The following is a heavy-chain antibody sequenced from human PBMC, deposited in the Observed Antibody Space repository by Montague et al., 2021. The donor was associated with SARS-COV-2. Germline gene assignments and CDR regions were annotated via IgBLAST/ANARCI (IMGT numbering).Heavy chain of an antibody. CDR1: GGSISVSSYY. Sequence: SETLSLTCTVSGGSISVSSYYWVWIRQPPGKGLEWIGSIHYGGTADYNPSLKSRVTISVDTSNNQFSLKLTSLTAADTAVYSCASSPLRTSGANWYDKYFQHWGQGTRVTVSS. V-gene: IGHV4-39*07. D-gene: IGHD1-1*01. CDR3: ASSPLRTSGANWYDKYFQH. CDR2: IHYGGTA. J-gene: IGHJ1*01.